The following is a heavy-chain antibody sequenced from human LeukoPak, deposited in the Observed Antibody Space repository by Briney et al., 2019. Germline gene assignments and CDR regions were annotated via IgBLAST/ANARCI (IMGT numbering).Heavy chain of an antibody. V-gene: IGHV3-30*02. CDR2: IRYDGSNK. D-gene: IGHD2-2*01. CDR3: AKAQAVVTWGLY. Sequence: GGSLRLSCAASGFTFSSYGIHWVRQAPGKGLEWVAFIRYDGSNKYYADSVKGRFTISRDNSKNTLYLQMNSLRAEDTAVYYCAKAQAVVTWGLYWGQRTLVTVSS. CDR1: GFTFSSYG. J-gene: IGHJ4*02.